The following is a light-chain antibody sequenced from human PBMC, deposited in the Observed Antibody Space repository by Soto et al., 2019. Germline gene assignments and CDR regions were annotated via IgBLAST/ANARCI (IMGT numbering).Light chain of an antibody. J-gene: IGLJ3*02. V-gene: IGLV4-60*03. CDR2: LEDSGTY. Sequence: QLVLTQSSSASASLGSSVKLTCTLSSGYSRYIIAWHQQQPGKAPRYLMNLEDSGTYTKGSGVPDRFSGSSSGAARYLVISNIQSEDEADYYCETWDSNTVVFGGGTKLTVL. CDR1: SGYSRYI. CDR3: ETWDSNTVV.